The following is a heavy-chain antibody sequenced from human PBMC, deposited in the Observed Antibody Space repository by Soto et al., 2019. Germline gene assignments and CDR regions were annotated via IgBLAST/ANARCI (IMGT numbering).Heavy chain of an antibody. CDR2: INSDGSST. J-gene: IGHJ4*02. CDR3: ARDLRFWSGYNNRNFDY. D-gene: IGHD3-3*01. V-gene: IGHV3-74*01. CDR1: GFTFSSYW. Sequence: HPGGSLRLSCAASGFTFSSYWMHWVRQAPGKGLVWVSRINSDGSSTSYADSVKGRFTISRDNAKNTLYLQMNSLRAEDTAVYYCARDLRFWSGYNNRNFDYWGQGTLVTVSS.